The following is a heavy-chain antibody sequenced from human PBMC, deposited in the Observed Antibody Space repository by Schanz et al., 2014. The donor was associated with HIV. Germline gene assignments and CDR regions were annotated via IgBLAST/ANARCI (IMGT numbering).Heavy chain of an antibody. CDR2: IKQDESEK. CDR1: GFSFSNFW. Sequence: EVRLVESGGGLVQSGGSLRLSCAASGFSFSNFWVTWVRQAPGKRLEWVANIKQDESEKYYADSVKGRFTISRDNARNSVFLQMTSLRADDTAVYYCAREDWSLPDWGQGTLVTVSS. J-gene: IGHJ4*02. V-gene: IGHV3-7*01. CDR3: AREDWSLPD. D-gene: IGHD3-3*01.